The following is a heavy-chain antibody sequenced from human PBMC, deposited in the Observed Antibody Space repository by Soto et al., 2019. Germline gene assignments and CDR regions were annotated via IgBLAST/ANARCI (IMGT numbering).Heavy chain of an antibody. CDR3: AKDPRLELRGADS. J-gene: IGHJ4*02. CDR1: GSTFSNYA. V-gene: IGHV3-23*01. CDR2: ISGSGSAT. Sequence: EVQLLESGGGLVQPGGSLRLSCESSGSTFSNYAMTWVRQAPGKGLEWVSTISGSGSATYYADSVKGRFTISRDNSKDTLYLEMNSLMAEDTAVYYCAKDPRLELRGADSWGQGTVVTVSS. D-gene: IGHD1-7*01.